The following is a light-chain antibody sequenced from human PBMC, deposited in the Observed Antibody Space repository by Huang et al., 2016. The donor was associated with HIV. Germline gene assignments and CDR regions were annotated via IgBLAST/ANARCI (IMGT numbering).Light chain of an antibody. CDR1: QGIGNS. J-gene: IGKJ1*01. CDR3: QQYHGIPWT. V-gene: IGKV1-NL1*01. Sequence: DIQMTQSPSSLSASVGDRVTITCRASQGIGNSLAWYQQKPGKAPRLLLYATSRLERGVPSRFSGSGSGTHYTLTISTLQPEDIASYYCQQYHGIPWTFGQGTKVEIK. CDR2: ATS.